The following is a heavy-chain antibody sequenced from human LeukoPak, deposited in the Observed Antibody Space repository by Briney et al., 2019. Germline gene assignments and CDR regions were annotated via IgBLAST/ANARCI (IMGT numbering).Heavy chain of an antibody. CDR3: ARVVTGYYRGDH. CDR2: ISPYNGNT. CDR1: GYTVTSYG. D-gene: IGHD3-9*01. Sequence: ASVKVSCKASGYTVTSYGISWVRQAPGQGLEWMGWISPYNGNTNYAQKLRGRVTMTTDTSTSTAYMELRSLRSDDTAVYYCARVVTGYYRGDHWGQGTLVTVSS. V-gene: IGHV1-18*01. J-gene: IGHJ4*02.